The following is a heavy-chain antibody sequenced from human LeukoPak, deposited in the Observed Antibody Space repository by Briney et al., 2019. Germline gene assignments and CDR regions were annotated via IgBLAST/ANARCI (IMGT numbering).Heavy chain of an antibody. J-gene: IGHJ6*02. CDR3: ARRITLIRGVKTYYYYGMDV. CDR1: GGSMNSYY. Sequence: SETLSLTCSVSGGSMNSYYWSWIRQPTGKGLEWIGYIYSSGSTNYNPSLKSRVTMSVDTSKNQFSLKLSSVTAADTAVYFCARRITLIRGVKTYYYYGMDVWGQGTTVTVSS. CDR2: IYSSGST. V-gene: IGHV4-59*08. D-gene: IGHD3-10*01.